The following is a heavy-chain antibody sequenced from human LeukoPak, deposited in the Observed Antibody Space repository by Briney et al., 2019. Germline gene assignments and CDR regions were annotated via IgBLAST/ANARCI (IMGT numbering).Heavy chain of an antibody. CDR1: GYTFTSYG. CDR3: ARSYDFWSGYYPPYAFDI. CDR2: ISTYNGNT. V-gene: IGHV1-18*01. J-gene: IGHJ3*02. D-gene: IGHD3-3*01. Sequence: ASVKVSCKASGYTFTSYGISWVRQAPGQGLEWMGWISTYNGNTNYAQKLQGRVTMTTDTFTSTAYMELRSLRSDDTAVYYCARSYDFWSGYYPPYAFDIWGQGTMVTVSS.